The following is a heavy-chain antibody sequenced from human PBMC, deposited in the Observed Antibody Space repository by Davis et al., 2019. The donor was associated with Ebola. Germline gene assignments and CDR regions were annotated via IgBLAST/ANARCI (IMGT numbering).Heavy chain of an antibody. J-gene: IGHJ1*01. CDR2: INQDESEK. Sequence: GESLKISCAASGFTFSNYWMNWVRQAPGKGLEWVAKINQDESEKYYVDSVKGRFTISRDNAKNSLYLQMNSLRAEDAAVYYCARGCSSTSCPSRDWGQGTLVTVSS. D-gene: IGHD2-2*01. CDR3: ARGCSSTSCPSRD. CDR1: GFTFSNYW. V-gene: IGHV3-7*01.